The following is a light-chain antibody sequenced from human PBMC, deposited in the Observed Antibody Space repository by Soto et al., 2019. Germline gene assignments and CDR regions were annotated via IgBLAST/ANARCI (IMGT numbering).Light chain of an antibody. V-gene: IGKV3-15*01. CDR3: QQYNNWPPGWT. CDR2: GAS. J-gene: IGKJ1*01. CDR1: QSIGDT. Sequence: EILITQSPATLSVSPGGRATLSCRASQSIGDTLAWYQQKPGQAPRLVIHGASSRVTGLPARFSGSGSGTDFTLTISSLQSDDFAVYYCQQYNNWPPGWTFGQGTKVDIK.